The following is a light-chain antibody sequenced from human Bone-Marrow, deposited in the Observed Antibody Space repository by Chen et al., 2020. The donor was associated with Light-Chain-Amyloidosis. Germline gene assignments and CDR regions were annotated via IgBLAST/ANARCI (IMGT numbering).Light chain of an antibody. CDR2: DVS. Sequence: QSPLTPPASVFASPRPSITISCTGTSSDVGDYNYVSWYQQHPGKAPKLIIYDVSNRPSGVSNRFSGSKSGNTDSLTISGLQAEDEADYYCSSYTSSITVVFGGGTKLTVL. J-gene: IGLJ2*01. CDR3: SSYTSSITVV. CDR1: SSDVGDYNY. V-gene: IGLV2-14*01.